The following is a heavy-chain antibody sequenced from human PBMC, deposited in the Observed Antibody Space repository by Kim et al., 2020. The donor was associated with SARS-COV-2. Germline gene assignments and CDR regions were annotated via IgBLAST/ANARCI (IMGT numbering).Heavy chain of an antibody. D-gene: IGHD3-16*02. CDR3: ARSSLLDFDY. CDR2: GGP. V-gene: IGHV1-2*02. J-gene: IGHJ4*02. Sequence: GGPNYAQKCQGRVTMTRDTSISTVYLELTSLRSDDTAVYYCARSSLLDFDYWGQGTLVTVSS.